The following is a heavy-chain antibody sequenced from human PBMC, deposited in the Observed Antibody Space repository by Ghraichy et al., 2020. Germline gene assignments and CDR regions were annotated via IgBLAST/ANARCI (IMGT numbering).Heavy chain of an antibody. Sequence: LSLTCTVSGGSINIGDYYWSWIRQPPGKGLEWIGYIFYSGSTYYNPSLKSRVIISVDTSKNQFSLNLISVTAADTAVYYCARVTYSSNWVDYWGQGTLVTVSS. CDR1: GGSINIGDYY. J-gene: IGHJ4*02. CDR2: IFYSGST. CDR3: ARVTYSSNWVDY. D-gene: IGHD6-13*01. V-gene: IGHV4-30-4*01.